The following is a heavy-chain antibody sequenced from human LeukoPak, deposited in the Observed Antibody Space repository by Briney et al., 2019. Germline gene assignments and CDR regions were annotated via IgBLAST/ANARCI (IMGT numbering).Heavy chain of an antibody. CDR3: KNGYSSGWYMYYFDY. D-gene: IGHD6-19*01. Sequence: GGSLRLSCAASGLTFATSGMHWVRQAPGKGLEWVAVISYDGKNMYYADSVRGRFTVSRDNSMNTLYLQMNSLRTEDTAVYYAKNGYSSGWYMYYFDYWGQGTLVAVSS. CDR1: GLTFATSG. J-gene: IGHJ4*02. CDR2: ISYDGKNM. V-gene: IGHV3-30*18.